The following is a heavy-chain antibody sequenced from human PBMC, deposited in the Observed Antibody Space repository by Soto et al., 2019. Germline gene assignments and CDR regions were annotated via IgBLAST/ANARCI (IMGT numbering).Heavy chain of an antibody. CDR3: ARSSGWSYYFDY. V-gene: IGHV3-33*01. CDR2: IWYDGSNK. D-gene: IGHD6-19*01. Sequence: QVQLVESGGGVVQPGRSLRLSCAASGFTFSSYGMHWVRQAPGKGLEWVAVIWYDGSNKYYADSVKGRFTISRDNSKNTLYLQMNSLRAEDTAVYYCARSSGWSYYFDYWGQGPLVTVSS. CDR1: GFTFSSYG. J-gene: IGHJ4*02.